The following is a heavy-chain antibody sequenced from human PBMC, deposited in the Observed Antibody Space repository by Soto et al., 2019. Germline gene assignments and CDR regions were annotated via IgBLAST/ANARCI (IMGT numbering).Heavy chain of an antibody. D-gene: IGHD6-6*01. Sequence: QVQLQESGPGLVKPSETLSLTCTVSGDPISSYYWTWIRQPPGKGLEFIGDFYYTGTTRYSPSLTSRLTMSLDTSKSQFSLKLSSVTAADTAVYYCARSRRQTARDAFDIWGQGTMVTVSS. J-gene: IGHJ3*02. CDR1: GDPISSYY. CDR3: ARSRRQTARDAFDI. V-gene: IGHV4-59*01. CDR2: FYYTGTT.